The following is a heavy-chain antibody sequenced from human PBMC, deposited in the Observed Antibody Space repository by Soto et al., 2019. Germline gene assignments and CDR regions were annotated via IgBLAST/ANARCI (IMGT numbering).Heavy chain of an antibody. CDR2: THGSGIT. D-gene: IGHD1-26*01. V-gene: IGHV4-59*01. Sequence: QVQLQESGPGLVKPSETLSLTCTVSGGSITGYHWSWIRQPPGKGLEWIGYTHGSGITNYNPSLQSRVTISVDTSKNHFSLKLSSVTASDTAVYYCARYIEGGGGRGYWGQGHLLTVSS. CDR3: ARYIEGGGGRGY. CDR1: GGSITGYH. J-gene: IGHJ4*02.